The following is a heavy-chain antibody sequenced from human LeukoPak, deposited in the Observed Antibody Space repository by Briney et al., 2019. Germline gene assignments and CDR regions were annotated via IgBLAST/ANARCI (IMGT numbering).Heavy chain of an antibody. CDR2: IRYDGSNK. Sequence: GGSLRLSCAASGITFSSFGMHWVRQGPGKGLEWVAFIRYDGSNKYYADSVKGRFTISRDNSKNTLYLQMNSLRAEDTAVYYCAKDYYEVFWSGYKGYYFDYWGQGTLVTVSS. D-gene: IGHD3-3*01. J-gene: IGHJ4*02. CDR1: GITFSSFG. V-gene: IGHV3-30*02. CDR3: AKDYYEVFWSGYKGYYFDY.